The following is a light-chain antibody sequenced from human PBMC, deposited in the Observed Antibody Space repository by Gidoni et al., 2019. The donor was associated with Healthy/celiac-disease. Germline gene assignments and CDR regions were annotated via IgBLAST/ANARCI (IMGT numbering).Light chain of an antibody. Sequence: SYGLTQPPSVSVSPGQTASITCSGDKLGDKYACWYQQKPGQSPVLVIYQDSKRPSGIPERFSGSNSGNTATLTISGTQAMDEADYYCQAWDSSTAWVVFGGGTKLTVL. CDR2: QDS. CDR1: KLGDKY. V-gene: IGLV3-1*01. CDR3: QAWDSSTAWVV. J-gene: IGLJ2*01.